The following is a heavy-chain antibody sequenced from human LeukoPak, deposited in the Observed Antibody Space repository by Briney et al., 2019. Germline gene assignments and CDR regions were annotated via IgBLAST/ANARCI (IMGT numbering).Heavy chain of an antibody. V-gene: IGHV4-39*01. CDR1: GGSISSSSYY. J-gene: IGHJ6*02. CDR3: APLPGGYSYGYDYYGMDV. D-gene: IGHD5-18*01. CDR2: IYYSGST. Sequence: SETLSLTCTVSGGSISSSSYYWGWIRQPPGKGLEWIGSIYYSGSTYYNPSPKSRVTISVDTSKNQFSLKLSSVTAADTAVYYCAPLPGGYSYGYDYYGMDVWGQGTTVTVSS.